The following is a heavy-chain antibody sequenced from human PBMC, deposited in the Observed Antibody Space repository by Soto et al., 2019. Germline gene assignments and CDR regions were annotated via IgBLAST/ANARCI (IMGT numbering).Heavy chain of an antibody. CDR1: GFTFSSYA. V-gene: IGHV3-23*01. CDR3: AKESYDSSGYYYLGYDY. D-gene: IGHD3-22*01. Sequence: GSLLLSCAASGFTFSSYAMSWVRQAPGKGLEWVSAISGSGGSTYYADSVKGRFTISRDNSKNTLYLQMNSLRAEDTAVYYCAKESYDSSGYYYLGYDYWGQGTMVTVS. J-gene: IGHJ4*02. CDR2: ISGSGGST.